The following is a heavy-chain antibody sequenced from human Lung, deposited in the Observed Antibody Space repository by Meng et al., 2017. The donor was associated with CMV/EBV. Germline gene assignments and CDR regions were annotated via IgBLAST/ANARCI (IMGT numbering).Heavy chain of an antibody. D-gene: IGHD6-13*01. J-gene: IGHJ4*02. V-gene: IGHV1-69*02. CDR2: IIPILGIA. Sequence: QVQLVQSGAEVKKPGSSVTVSCKASGGTFSSYTISWVRQAPGQGLEWMGRIIPILGIANYAQKFQGRVTITADKSTSTAYMELSSLRSEYTAVYYCARGGPGYSSSCSFDYWGQGTLVTVSS. CDR3: ARGGPGYSSSCSFDY. CDR1: GGTFSSYT.